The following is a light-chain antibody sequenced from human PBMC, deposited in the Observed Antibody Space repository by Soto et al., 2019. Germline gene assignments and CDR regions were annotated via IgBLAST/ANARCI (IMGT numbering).Light chain of an antibody. J-gene: IGLJ1*01. V-gene: IGLV3-25*02. CDR3: QSADSSGTYV. CDR1: ALPKQY. Sequence: SYDLTQPPSVSVSPGQTARITCSGDALPKQYAYWYQQKPGQAPVLVIYKDSERPSGIPERFSGSGSGTTVTLTISGVQAEDEADYYCQSADSSGTYVFGTGTKVTVL. CDR2: KDS.